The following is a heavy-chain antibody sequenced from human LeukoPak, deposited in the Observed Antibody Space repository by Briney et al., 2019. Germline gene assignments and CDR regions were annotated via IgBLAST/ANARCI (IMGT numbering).Heavy chain of an antibody. D-gene: IGHD2-2*01. CDR3: AKDQRTMTRRMDV. Sequence: PGGSLRLSCAASGFTFRNYGMHWVRQVPGKGLEWLGVVTYDGSKAFYADSVKGRLTISRDNSKNTLYLQMNTLRVEDRAVYFCAKDQRTMTRRMDVWGQGAAVTVS. CDR1: GFTFRNYG. CDR2: VTYDGSKA. V-gene: IGHV3-30*18. J-gene: IGHJ6*02.